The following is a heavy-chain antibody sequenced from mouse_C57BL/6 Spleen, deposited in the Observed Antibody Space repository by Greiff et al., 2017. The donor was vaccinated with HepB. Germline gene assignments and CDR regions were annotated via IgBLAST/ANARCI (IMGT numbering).Heavy chain of an antibody. Sequence: EVQVVESGGGLVKPGASLKLSCAASGFTFSDYGMHWVRQAPEKGLKWVAYISSGSSTIYYTDTVKGRFTISRDNAKNTLFLQMTSLRSEDATMYYCAKTNLYYFDDWGQGTTLTVS. CDR3: AKTNLYYFDD. J-gene: IGHJ2*01. CDR1: GFTFSDYG. V-gene: IGHV5-17*01. CDR2: ISSGSSTI. D-gene: IGHD1-3*01.